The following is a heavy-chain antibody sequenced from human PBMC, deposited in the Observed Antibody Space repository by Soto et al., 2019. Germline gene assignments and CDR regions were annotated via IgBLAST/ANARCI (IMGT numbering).Heavy chain of an antibody. V-gene: IGHV4-39*01. CDR1: GESISSSSYY. J-gene: IGHJ4*02. Sequence: SETLSLTCIVSGESISSSSYYWGWIRLPPGKGLEWIGSIYYSGRTYYNPSFKSRVTISIDTSKNQFSLKLSSVTATDTAVYYCARQRTTVVTQAYFDHWGQGALVTVS. D-gene: IGHD2-21*02. CDR3: ARQRTTVVTQAYFDH. CDR2: IYYSGRT.